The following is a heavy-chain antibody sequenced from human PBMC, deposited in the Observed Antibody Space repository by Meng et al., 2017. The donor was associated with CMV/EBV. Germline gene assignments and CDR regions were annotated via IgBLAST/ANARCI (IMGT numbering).Heavy chain of an antibody. CDR3: ARGPLRPYSSSSGSGYFDY. V-gene: IGHV3-48*03. J-gene: IGHJ4*02. Sequence: GESLKISCAASGFTFSSYAMSWVRQAPGKGLEWVSYISSSGSTIYYADSVKGRFTISRDNAKNSLYLQMNSLRAEDTAVYYCARGPLRPYSSSSGSGYFDYWGQGTLVTVSS. CDR2: ISSSGSTI. D-gene: IGHD6-6*01. CDR1: GFTFSSYA.